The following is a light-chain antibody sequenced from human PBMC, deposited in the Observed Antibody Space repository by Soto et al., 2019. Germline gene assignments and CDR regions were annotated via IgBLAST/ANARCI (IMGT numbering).Light chain of an antibody. V-gene: IGKV3-20*01. Sequence: EILLTQSPGTLSLSPGERATLSCRASQSVSNNYLAWYQQKPGQAPRLLIYGASSRATGIPDRFSGSGSGTDFTLTISRLEPEDFAVYYCKQYVSSPLTFGGGTKVEIK. CDR3: KQYVSSPLT. CDR2: GAS. CDR1: QSVSNNY. J-gene: IGKJ4*01.